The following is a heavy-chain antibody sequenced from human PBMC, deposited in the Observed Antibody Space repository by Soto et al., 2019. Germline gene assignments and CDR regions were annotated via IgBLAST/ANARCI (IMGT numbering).Heavy chain of an antibody. J-gene: IGHJ6*02. CDR2: INSDGSTT. Sequence: PGGSLRLSCTASGLSFSNTWMHWVRQAPGKGLVWVSHINSDGSTTTYADSVKGRFTISRDNTKNTVYLQMNSLRADDTAVYHCATDGSYALKVWGQGTTVTVSS. D-gene: IGHD2-2*01. CDR1: GLSFSNTW. V-gene: IGHV3-74*03. CDR3: ATDGSYALKV.